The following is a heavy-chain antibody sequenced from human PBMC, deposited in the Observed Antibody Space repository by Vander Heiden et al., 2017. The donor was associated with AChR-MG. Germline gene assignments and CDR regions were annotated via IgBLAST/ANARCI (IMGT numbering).Heavy chain of an antibody. CDR1: GGSISSRTYY. D-gene: IGHD6-6*01. Sequence: QLQLQESGPGLVKPSETLSLTCTVSGGSISSRTYYWGWIRQPPGKGLEWIGDIYYNGNRYYNPSRRSRVTISVDTSKNQFSLNLSSVKAEDTAVYYCVRLRGRPLGCWFDPWGHGTLVTVSS. J-gene: IGHJ5*02. V-gene: IGHV4-39*01. CDR3: VRLRGRPLGCWFDP. CDR2: IYYNGNR.